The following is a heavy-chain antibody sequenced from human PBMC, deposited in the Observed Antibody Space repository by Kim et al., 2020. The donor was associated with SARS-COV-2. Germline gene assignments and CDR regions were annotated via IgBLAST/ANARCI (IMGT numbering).Heavy chain of an antibody. CDR1: GGTFSSYA. V-gene: IGHV1-69*13. J-gene: IGHJ3*02. D-gene: IGHD2-21*02. CDR2: IIPIFGTA. Sequence: SVKVSCKASGGTFSSYAISWVRQAPGQGLEWMGGIIPIFGTANYAQKFQGRVTITADESTSTAYMELSSLRSEDTAVYYCARDTQRVTQDGNAFDIWGQGTMVTVSS. CDR3: ARDTQRVTQDGNAFDI.